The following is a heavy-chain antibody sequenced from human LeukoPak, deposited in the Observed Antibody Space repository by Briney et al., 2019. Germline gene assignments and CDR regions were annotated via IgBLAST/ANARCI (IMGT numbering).Heavy chain of an antibody. CDR3: ATAIDSSEFHYFDL. D-gene: IGHD3-22*01. Sequence: ASVKVSCKVSGYTVTELSMHWVRQARGKGLEWMGGYDPEQGETIYAEKFQGRVTMIEDTSTETAYMELRSLRSDDTAVYYCATAIDSSEFHYFDLWGRGTLVTVSS. CDR1: GYTVTELS. V-gene: IGHV1-24*01. J-gene: IGHJ2*01. CDR2: YDPEQGET.